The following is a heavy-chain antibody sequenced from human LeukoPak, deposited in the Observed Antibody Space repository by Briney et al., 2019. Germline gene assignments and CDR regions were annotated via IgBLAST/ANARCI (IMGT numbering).Heavy chain of an antibody. Sequence: PGGSLRLSCEGSAFIFSGHWMNWVRQTPGKGLEWVASIKEDGSERQYVDSVKGRFTISRDNAKNTVYLQMNSLRAEDTAVYYCPQADFQHWGQGTLVTVSS. CDR3: PQADFQH. CDR1: AFIFSGHW. J-gene: IGHJ1*01. V-gene: IGHV3-7*01. CDR2: IKEDGSER.